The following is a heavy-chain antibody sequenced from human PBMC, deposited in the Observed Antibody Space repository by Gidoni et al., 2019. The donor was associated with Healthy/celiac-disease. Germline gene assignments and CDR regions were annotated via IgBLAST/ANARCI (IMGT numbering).Heavy chain of an antibody. D-gene: IGHD2-15*01. J-gene: IGHJ3*02. CDR1: GFNFSSYA. CDR3: AKDGEDIVVVVADADAFDI. CDR2: ISGSGGST. Sequence: EVQLLESGGGLVQPGGSLRLSCAASGFNFSSYAMSWVRQAPGKGLEWVSAISGSGGSTYYADSVKGRFTISRDNSKNTLYLQMNSLRAEDTAVYYCAKDGEDIVVVVADADAFDIWGQGTMVTVSS. V-gene: IGHV3-23*01.